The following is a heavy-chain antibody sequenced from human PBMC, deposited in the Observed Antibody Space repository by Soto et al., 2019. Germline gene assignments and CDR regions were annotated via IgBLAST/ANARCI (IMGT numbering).Heavy chain of an antibody. V-gene: IGHV3-23*01. CDR1: GFTFSNYA. CDR3: ATLIPEAGIDY. Sequence: EVQLLESGGGLVQPGGSLRLSCAASGFTFSNYAMTWVRQAPGKGLEWVSSITNTGGSTYYVDSVKDRFTISRDNSKNTLYLQMSGLRAEDTAVYYCATLIPEAGIDYWGQGTLVTVSS. CDR2: ITNTGGST. J-gene: IGHJ4*02. D-gene: IGHD6-13*01.